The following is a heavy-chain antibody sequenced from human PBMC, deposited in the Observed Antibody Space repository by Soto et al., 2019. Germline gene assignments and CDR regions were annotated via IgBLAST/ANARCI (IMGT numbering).Heavy chain of an antibody. J-gene: IGHJ6*02. CDR3: ARDRRIRFLEWLPPASGMDV. Sequence: TLSLTCTVSGGSISSGDYYWSWISQPPGKGLEWIGYIYYSGSTYYNPSLKSRVTISVDTSKNQFSLKLSSVTAADTAVYYCARDRRIRFLEWLPPASGMDVWGQWTTVTVSS. CDR1: GGSISSGDYY. CDR2: IYYSGST. V-gene: IGHV4-30-4*01. D-gene: IGHD3-3*01.